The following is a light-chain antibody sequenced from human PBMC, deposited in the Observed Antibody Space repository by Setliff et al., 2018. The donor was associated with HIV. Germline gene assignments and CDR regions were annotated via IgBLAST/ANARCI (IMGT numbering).Light chain of an antibody. CDR2: DVR. Sequence: QSVLTQPRSVSGSPGQPVTFSCTGSSSDVGAYNYVSWYQQHPGRAPKLIIYDVRKRPSGVPDRFSGSKSGDTASLTISGLQSEDEADYFCCSYAGTSTYIFGTGTKVTVL. V-gene: IGLV2-11*01. CDR3: CSYAGTSTYI. J-gene: IGLJ1*01. CDR1: SSDVGAYNY.